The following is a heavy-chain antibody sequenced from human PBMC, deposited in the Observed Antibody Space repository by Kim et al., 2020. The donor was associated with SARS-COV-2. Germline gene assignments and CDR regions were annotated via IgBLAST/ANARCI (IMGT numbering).Heavy chain of an antibody. V-gene: IGHV3-23*01. CDR1: GFTFSSYA. CDR2: ISGSGGST. CDR3: AKDPTRYFDWGPYYYYYGMDV. D-gene: IGHD3-9*01. Sequence: GGSLRLSCAASGFTFSSYAMSWVRQAPGKGLEWVSAISGSGGSTYYADSVKGRFTISRDNSKNTLYLQMNSLRAEDTAVYYCAKDPTRYFDWGPYYYYYGMDVWGQGTTVTVSS. J-gene: IGHJ6*02.